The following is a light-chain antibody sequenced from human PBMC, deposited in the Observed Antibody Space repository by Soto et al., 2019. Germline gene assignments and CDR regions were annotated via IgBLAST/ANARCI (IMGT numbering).Light chain of an antibody. V-gene: IGLV1-44*01. Sequence: QSVLTQPPSASGTPGQRVTISCSGSSSNIGSNIVNWYQQFPGTAPKLLIYSNNQWPSGVPDRFSGSKSGTSVSLAISGLQSADEADYYCAAWDDSLNGVVFGGGTKLTVL. CDR3: AAWDDSLNGVV. CDR2: SNN. J-gene: IGLJ2*01. CDR1: SSNIGSNI.